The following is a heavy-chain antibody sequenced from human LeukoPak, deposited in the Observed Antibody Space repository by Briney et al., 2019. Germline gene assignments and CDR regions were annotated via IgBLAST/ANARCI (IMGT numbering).Heavy chain of an antibody. J-gene: IGHJ6*03. CDR3: ARDKRVAVAGTYIYYYYMDV. D-gene: IGHD6-19*01. V-gene: IGHV4-59*12. Sequence: PSETLSLTCTVSGGSISSYYWSWLRQPPGKGLEWIGYIYYSGSTNYNPSLKSRVTISVDTSKNQFSLKLSSVTAAYTAVYYCARDKRVAVAGTYIYYYYMDVWGNGTTVTISS. CDR1: GGSISSYY. CDR2: IYYSGST.